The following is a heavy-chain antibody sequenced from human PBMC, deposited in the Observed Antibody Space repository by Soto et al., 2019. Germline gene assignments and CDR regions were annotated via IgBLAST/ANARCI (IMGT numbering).Heavy chain of an antibody. Sequence: GGSLRLSCAASGFTFSSYAMSWVRQAPGKGLEWVSAISGSGGSTYYADSVKGRFTISRDNSKNTLYLQMNSLRAEDTAVYYCAKDPETMVRGVIHDAFDIWGQGTMVTVSS. CDR2: ISGSGGST. CDR3: AKDPETMVRGVIHDAFDI. D-gene: IGHD3-10*01. J-gene: IGHJ3*02. V-gene: IGHV3-23*01. CDR1: GFTFSSYA.